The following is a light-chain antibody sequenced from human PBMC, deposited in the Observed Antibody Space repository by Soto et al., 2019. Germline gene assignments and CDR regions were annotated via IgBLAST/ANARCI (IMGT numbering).Light chain of an antibody. CDR3: QQYSNSPPYT. V-gene: IGKV3-20*01. Sequence: EIVLTQSPGTLSLSPGERATLSCRASQSVSSAYLAWYQQKPGQAPSLLIYGASSRATGIPDRFSGSGSGTDFTLTISRLEPEDFAVYYCQQYSNSPPYTFGQGTKLEIK. CDR2: GAS. J-gene: IGKJ2*01. CDR1: QSVSSAY.